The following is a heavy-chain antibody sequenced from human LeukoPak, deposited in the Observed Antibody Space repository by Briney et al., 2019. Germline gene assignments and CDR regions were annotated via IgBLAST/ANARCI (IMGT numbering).Heavy chain of an antibody. CDR2: IKPGGSEK. CDR3: ARGAVPAAHFDY. CDR1: GFTFSSYW. D-gene: IGHD2-2*01. V-gene: IGHV3-7*01. Sequence: GGSLRLSCAASGFTFSSYWMTWVRQGPGKGLEWVANIKPGGSEKYYVDSVKGRFTISRDNAKNSLYLQMNSLRAEDTAVYYCARGAVPAAHFDYWGQGTLVTVSS. J-gene: IGHJ4*02.